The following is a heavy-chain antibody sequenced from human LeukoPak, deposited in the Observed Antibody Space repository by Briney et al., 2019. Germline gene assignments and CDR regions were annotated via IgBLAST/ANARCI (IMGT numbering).Heavy chain of an antibody. CDR2: VYYSGST. CDR1: GGSIGSYY. J-gene: IGHJ4*02. Sequence: PSETLSLTCTVSGGSIGSYYWSWIRQPPGKGLEWIGYVYYSGSTNYNPSLKSRVTISVDTSKNQFSLKLSSVTAADTAVYYCASLGITMVRGDYWGQGTLVTVSS. CDR3: ASLGITMVRGDY. D-gene: IGHD3-10*01. V-gene: IGHV4-59*08.